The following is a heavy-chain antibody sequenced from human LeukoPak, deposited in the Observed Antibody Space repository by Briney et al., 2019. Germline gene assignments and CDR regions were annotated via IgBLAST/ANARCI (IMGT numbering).Heavy chain of an antibody. CDR2: MNPNSGNT. J-gene: IGHJ6*02. V-gene: IGHV1-8*01. CDR1: GNTFTSYD. Sequence: GASVKVSCKASGNTFTSYDINWVRQATGQGLEWMGWMNPNSGNTGYAQKFQGRVTMTRNTSISTAYMELSSLRSEDTAVYYCATVWFGELDVAYYYGMDVWGQGTTVTVSS. CDR3: ATVWFGELDVAYYYGMDV. D-gene: IGHD3-10*01.